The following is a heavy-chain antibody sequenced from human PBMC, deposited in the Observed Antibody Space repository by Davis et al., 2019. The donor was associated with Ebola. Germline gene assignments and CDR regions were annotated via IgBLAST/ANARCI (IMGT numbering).Heavy chain of an antibody. CDR3: ARHVYGDFWFFDL. V-gene: IGHV3-66*04. CDR2: IYRDERT. Sequence: PGGSLRLSCAASGFTFNRNWMSWVRPAPGKGLEWVSVIYRDERTYYPNSVRGRFTISRDNSKNTLYLQMNNLRAEDTAVYHCARHVYGDFWFFDLWGRGTRVTVSS. CDR1: GFTFNRNW. J-gene: IGHJ2*01. D-gene: IGHD4-17*01.